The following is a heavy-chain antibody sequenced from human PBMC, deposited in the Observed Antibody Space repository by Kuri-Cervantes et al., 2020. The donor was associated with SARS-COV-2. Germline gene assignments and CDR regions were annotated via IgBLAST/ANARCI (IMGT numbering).Heavy chain of an antibody. CDR2: IKQDGSEK. Sequence: GGSLRLSCAASGFTFSSYWMSWVRQAPGKGLEWVANIKQDGSEKYYVDSVKGRFTISRDNAKNSLYLQMNSLRAEDTAAYYCARGLGYCSGGSCYSRSSSDYWGQGTLVTVSS. J-gene: IGHJ4*02. CDR1: GFTFSSYW. D-gene: IGHD2-15*01. V-gene: IGHV3-7*01. CDR3: ARGLGYCSGGSCYSRSSSDY.